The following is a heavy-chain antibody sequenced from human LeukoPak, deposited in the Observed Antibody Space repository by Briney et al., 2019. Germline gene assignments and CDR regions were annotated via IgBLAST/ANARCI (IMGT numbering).Heavy chain of an antibody. J-gene: IGHJ4*02. D-gene: IGHD3-3*01. V-gene: IGHV3-7*05. Sequence: GGSLRLSCPASGLTFSTYWMTWVRQAPGKGPEWVANIEHYGNDKYYLDSLKGRFTISRDNTRNSLYLQMDSLRAEDTAVYYCAKVGVAKKPYYFDYWGQGTLVTVSS. CDR3: AKVGVAKKPYYFDY. CDR1: GLTFSTYW. CDR2: IEHYGNDK.